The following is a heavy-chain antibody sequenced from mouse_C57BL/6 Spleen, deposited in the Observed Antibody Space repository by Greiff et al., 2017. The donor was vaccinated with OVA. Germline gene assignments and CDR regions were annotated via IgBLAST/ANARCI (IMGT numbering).Heavy chain of an antibody. V-gene: IGHV1-15*01. J-gene: IGHJ4*01. CDR1: GYTFTDYE. Sequence: QVQLQQSGAELVRPGASVTLSCTASGYTFTDYEMHWVKQTPVHGLEWIGAIDPETGGTAYNQKFKGKAILTADKSSSTAYLELRSLTSEDSAVYYCTSSGGALAMDYWGKGTSVTVSS. CDR2: IDPETGGT. D-gene: IGHD1-1*02. CDR3: TSSGGALAMDY.